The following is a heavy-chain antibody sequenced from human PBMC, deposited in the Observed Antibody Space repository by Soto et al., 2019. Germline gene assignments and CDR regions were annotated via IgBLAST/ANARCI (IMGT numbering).Heavy chain of an antibody. D-gene: IGHD2-21*02. V-gene: IGHV1-69*08. Sequence: QVQLVQSGAEVKKPGSSVRVSCRSSGDTFSSYIVNWLRLAPGRGLEWMGRVIPVLTTTDYAQNFRGRVTISAERYPNSVYLELSSPGADDTAVYYCARRRYCGYDCYHKHYYGMDVWGQGSLVTVAS. CDR1: GDTFSSYI. J-gene: IGHJ6*02. CDR3: ARRRYCGYDCYHKHYYGMDV. CDR2: VIPVLTTT.